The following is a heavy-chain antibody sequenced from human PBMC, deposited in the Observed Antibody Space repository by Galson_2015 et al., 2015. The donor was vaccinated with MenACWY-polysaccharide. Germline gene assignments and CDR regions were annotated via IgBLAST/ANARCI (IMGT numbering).Heavy chain of an antibody. V-gene: IGHV3-33*08. CDR3: VRGHGDLSIGYAYGDF. CDR2: IWAGGRNQ. Sequence: SLRLSCAASGFTFSTYGMHWVRQAPGKGLEWVAVIWAGGRNQYYADSVQGRFTLSRDNSKNTLSLQMNSLRVEDTAVYYCVRGHGDLSIGYAYGDFWGQGTLVTVST. D-gene: IGHD3-16*01. CDR1: GFTFSTYG. J-gene: IGHJ4*02.